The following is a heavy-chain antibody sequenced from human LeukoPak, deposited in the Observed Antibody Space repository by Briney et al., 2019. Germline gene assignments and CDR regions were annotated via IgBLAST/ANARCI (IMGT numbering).Heavy chain of an antibody. Sequence: QSGGSLRLSCAASGCTFSSYGMHWVRQAPGKGLEWVAGVSYDGSNKYYADSVKGRFTISRDNSKNTLYMQMNSLRAEDTALYYCAILFCGGDCGYVFDIWG. J-gene: IGHJ3*02. V-gene: IGHV3-30*03. CDR2: VSYDGSNK. CDR1: GCTFSSYG. CDR3: AILFCGGDCGYVFDI. D-gene: IGHD2-21*02.